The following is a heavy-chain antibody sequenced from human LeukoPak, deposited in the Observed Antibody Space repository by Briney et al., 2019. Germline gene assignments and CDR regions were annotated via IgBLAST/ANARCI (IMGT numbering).Heavy chain of an antibody. CDR1: GYTFSDYY. CDR3: ARESPATFDSAYDV. D-gene: IGHD3-9*01. CDR2: IITATGDT. V-gene: IGHV1-2*02. Sequence: ASVNVSCKTSGYTFSDYYVHWLRQTPGQGLVWIGYIITATGDTNYAQAFQARLSVASDSSIATVYMELTNLTSDDTAVHYCARESPATFDSAYDVWGQGTLVAVSS. J-gene: IGHJ3*01.